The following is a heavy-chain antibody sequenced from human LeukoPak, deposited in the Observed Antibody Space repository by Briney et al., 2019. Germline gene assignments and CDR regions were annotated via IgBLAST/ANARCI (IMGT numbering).Heavy chain of an antibody. CDR3: AKVATHSDGYNRYYFDY. J-gene: IGHJ4*02. Sequence: GGSLRLSCAASGFTFSSYAMSWVRQAPGKGLEWVSAISGSGGSTYYADPVKGRFTISRDNSKNTLYLQMNSLRAEDTAVYYCAKVATHSDGYNRYYFDYWGQGTLVTVSS. D-gene: IGHD5-12*01. CDR2: ISGSGGST. V-gene: IGHV3-23*01. CDR1: GFTFSSYA.